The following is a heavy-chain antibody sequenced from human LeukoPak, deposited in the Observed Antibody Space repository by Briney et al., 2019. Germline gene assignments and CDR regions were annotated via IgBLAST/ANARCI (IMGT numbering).Heavy chain of an antibody. Sequence: PSETLSLTCTVSGGSISGSHWGWIRQPPGKGLEWIIPTGTTEYNASLKSRVAVSVDTSKNQLSLKLTSVTAADTAVYYCVARPLTAPRAWFDPWGQGLLVTVSA. CDR2: TGTT. D-gene: IGHD5-18*01. V-gene: IGHV4-4*09. J-gene: IGHJ5*02. CDR3: VARPLTAPRAWFDP. CDR1: GGSISGSH.